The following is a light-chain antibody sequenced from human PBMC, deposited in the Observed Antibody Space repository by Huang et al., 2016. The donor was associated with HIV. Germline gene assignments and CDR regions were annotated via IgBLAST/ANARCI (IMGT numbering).Light chain of an antibody. J-gene: IGKJ3*01. V-gene: IGKV3-15*01. CDR1: QSVSSN. CDR3: QQYNNWPLFT. Sequence: EIVMTQSPATLSVSPGERATLSCRASQSVSSNLAWYQQKPGQAPRLLIYGASTRPTGIPARFSGSGSGTEFTLTISSLQSEDFAVYYWQQYNNWPLFTFGPGTKVDIK. CDR2: GAS.